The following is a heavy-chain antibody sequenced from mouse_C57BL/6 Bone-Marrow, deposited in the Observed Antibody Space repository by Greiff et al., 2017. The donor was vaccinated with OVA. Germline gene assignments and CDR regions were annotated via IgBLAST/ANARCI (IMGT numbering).Heavy chain of an antibody. CDR3: AREAGMFDY. CDR2: INPGSGGT. J-gene: IGHJ2*01. D-gene: IGHD4-1*01. V-gene: IGHV1-54*01. CDR1: GYAFTNYL. Sequence: QVQLKESGAELVRPGTSVKVSCKASGYAFTNYLIEWVKQRPGQGLEWIGVINPGSGGTNYNEKFKGKATLTADKSSSTAYMQLSSLTSEDSAVYFCAREAGMFDYWGQGTTLTVSS.